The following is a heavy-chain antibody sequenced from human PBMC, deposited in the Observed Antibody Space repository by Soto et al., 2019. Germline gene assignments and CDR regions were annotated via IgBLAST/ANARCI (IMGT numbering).Heavy chain of an antibody. V-gene: IGHV4-39*01. CDR2: IYYSGST. CDR3: ARHMGYGSDLLVYYYYGMDV. CDR1: GGSISSSSYY. Sequence: PSETLSLTCTVSGGSISSSSYYWGWIRQPPGKGLEWIGSIYYSGSTYYNPSLKSRVTISVDTSKNQFSLKLSSVTAADTAVYYCARHMGYGSDLLVYYYYGMDVRGQGTTVTVSS. J-gene: IGHJ6*02. D-gene: IGHD3-10*01.